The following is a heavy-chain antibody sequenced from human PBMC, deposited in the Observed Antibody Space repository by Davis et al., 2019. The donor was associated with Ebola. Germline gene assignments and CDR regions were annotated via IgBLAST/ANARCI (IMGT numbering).Heavy chain of an antibody. J-gene: IGHJ6*02. CDR1: GGSFSGYY. CDR3: ARDWRRMGSYYYYYGMDV. D-gene: IGHD3-3*01. V-gene: IGHV4-34*01. CDR2: INHSGST. Sequence: MPGGSLRLSCAVYGGSFSGYYWSWIRQPPGKGLEWIGEINHSGSTNYNPSLKSRVTISVDTSKNQFSLKLSSVTAADTAVYYCARDWRRMGSYYYYYGMDVWGQGTTVTVSS.